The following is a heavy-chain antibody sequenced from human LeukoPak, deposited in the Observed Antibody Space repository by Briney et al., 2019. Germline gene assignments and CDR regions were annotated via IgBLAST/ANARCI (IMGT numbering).Heavy chain of an antibody. CDR3: ARDEERWLQLTAFDI. V-gene: IGHV4-4*02. CDR1: GGSISSSNW. Sequence: SETLSLTCAVSGGSISSSNWWSWVRQPPGKGLEWIGEIYHSGSTNYNPSLKSRVTISVDKSKNQFSLKLSSVTAADTAVYYCARDEERWLQLTAFDIWGQGTMVTVSS. CDR2: IYHSGST. D-gene: IGHD5-24*01. J-gene: IGHJ3*02.